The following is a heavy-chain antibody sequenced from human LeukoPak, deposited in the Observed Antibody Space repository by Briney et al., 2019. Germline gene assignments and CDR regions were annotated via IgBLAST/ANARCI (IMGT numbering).Heavy chain of an antibody. V-gene: IGHV3-15*01. J-gene: IGHJ4*02. CDR3: TTGSCSGGSCSSLFY. D-gene: IGHD2-15*01. CDR1: GFTVSSNY. CDR2: IKRKTDGGTA. Sequence: GGSLRLSCAASGFTVSSNYMSWVRQAPGKGLEWVGRIKRKTDGGTAEYAAPVKGRFTISRDDSRDTLYLQTNSLETEDTGVYFCTTGSCSGGSCSSLFYWGQGTLVTVSS.